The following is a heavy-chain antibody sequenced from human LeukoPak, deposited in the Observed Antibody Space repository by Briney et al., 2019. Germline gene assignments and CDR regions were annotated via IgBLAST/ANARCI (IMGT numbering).Heavy chain of an antibody. J-gene: IGHJ4*02. CDR1: GFTFSSYA. CDR3: AKRRYCNSVSCHDFDY. V-gene: IGHV3-23*01. D-gene: IGHD2-2*01. CDR2: ISAGGDSP. Sequence: GGSLRLSCAASGFTFSSYAISWVRQAPGQGLEWVSAISAGGDSPYYADSVQGRFSISRDNDKYTVYLQMNSLRAGDTAIYYCAKRRYCNSVSCHDFDYWGQGTLVTVSS.